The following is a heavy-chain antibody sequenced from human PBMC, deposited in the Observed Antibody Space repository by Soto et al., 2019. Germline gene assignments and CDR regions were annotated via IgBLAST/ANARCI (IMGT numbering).Heavy chain of an antibody. Sequence: GGSLRLSCAASGFSFKNAWMKWVRQAPGKGLEWVGRIKSKTDGGTADYAAPVKDRFTISRDDSKNTLYLHMNSLKTEDTAVYYCTTLGQTFYGEGVWGQGTTVTVSS. D-gene: IGHD4-17*01. V-gene: IGHV3-15*07. CDR2: IKSKTDGGTA. CDR3: TTLGQTFYGEGV. J-gene: IGHJ6*02. CDR1: GFSFKNAW.